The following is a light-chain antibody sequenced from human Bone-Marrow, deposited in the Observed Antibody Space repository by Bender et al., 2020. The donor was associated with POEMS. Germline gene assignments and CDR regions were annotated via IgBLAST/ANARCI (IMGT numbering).Light chain of an antibody. CDR1: STNIGLYNY. CDR3: AAWDGSLNGWV. V-gene: IGLV2-8*01. J-gene: IGLJ3*02. CDR2: DVT. Sequence: QSALTQPRSASGSPGLSVTISCTGTSTNIGLYNYVAWYQQYPGKAPKLLIYDVTKRPSGVPDRFSGSKSGNTASLTVSGLQPEDEADYYCAAWDGSLNGWVFGGGTKLTVL.